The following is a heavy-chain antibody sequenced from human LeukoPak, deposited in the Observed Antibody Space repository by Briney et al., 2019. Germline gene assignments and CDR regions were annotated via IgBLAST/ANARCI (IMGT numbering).Heavy chain of an antibody. V-gene: IGHV4-39*07. CDR2: IYYSGST. CDR1: GGSISSSSYY. Sequence: SETLSLTCTVSGGSISSSSYYWGWIRQPPGKGLEGIGSIYYSGSTYYNPSLKSRVTISVDTSKNQFSLKLSSVTAADTAVYYCARDIVVVVAATPGAVYYMDVWGKGTTVTVSS. CDR3: ARDIVVVVAATPGAVYYMDV. D-gene: IGHD2-15*01. J-gene: IGHJ6*03.